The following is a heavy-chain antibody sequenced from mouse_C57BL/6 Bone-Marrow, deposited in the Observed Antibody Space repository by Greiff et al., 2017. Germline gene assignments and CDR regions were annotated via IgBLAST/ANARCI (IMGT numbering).Heavy chain of an antibody. Sequence: EVQLVESGGGLVQPGESLKLSCESNEYEFPSHDMSWVRKTPEKRLELVAAINSDGGSTYYPDTMERRFIISRDNTKKTLYLQMSSLRSEDTALYYCARQGYYGSSYYYAMDYWGQGTSVTVSS. CDR3: ARQGYYGSSYYYAMDY. CDR1: EYEFPSHD. V-gene: IGHV5-2*01. CDR2: INSDGGST. D-gene: IGHD1-1*01. J-gene: IGHJ4*01.